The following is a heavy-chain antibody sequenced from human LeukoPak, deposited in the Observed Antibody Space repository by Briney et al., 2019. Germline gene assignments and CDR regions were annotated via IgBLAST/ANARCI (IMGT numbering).Heavy chain of an antibody. J-gene: IGHJ6*03. D-gene: IGHD3-10*01. Sequence: SVKVSCKASGGTFSSYAISWVRQAPGQGLEWKGGVIPIFGTANYAQKFQGRVTITADESTSTAYMELSSLRSEDTAVYYCARFGLVRGVGRSYYYMDVWGKGTTVTVSS. CDR3: ARFGLVRGVGRSYYYMDV. CDR1: GGTFSSYA. V-gene: IGHV1-69*01. CDR2: VIPIFGTA.